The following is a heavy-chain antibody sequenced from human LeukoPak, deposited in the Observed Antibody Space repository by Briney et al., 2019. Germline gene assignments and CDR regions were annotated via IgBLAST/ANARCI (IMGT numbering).Heavy chain of an antibody. CDR1: GVSICSYY. CDR3: ARHRTDGTDFFDY. D-gene: IGHD3/OR15-3a*01. CDR2: IYNSGST. V-gene: IGHV4-59*08. J-gene: IGHJ4*02. Sequence: KSSETLSLTCTVSGVSICSYYWSWIRQPPGKGLEWIAYIYNSGSTKHNPSLKSRVTISVDTSKNQLSLTMSSVTAADTAVYYCARHRTDGTDFFDYWGQGSLVTVSS.